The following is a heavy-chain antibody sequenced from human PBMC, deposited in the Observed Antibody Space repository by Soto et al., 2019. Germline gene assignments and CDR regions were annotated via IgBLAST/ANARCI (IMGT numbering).Heavy chain of an antibody. D-gene: IGHD3-16*02. J-gene: IGHJ4*02. Sequence: GGSLRLSCAASGFTFSSYAMSWVRQAPGKGLEWVSAISGSGSTFYADSVKGRFTISRDNSKNTLYLQMNSLRAEDTAVYYCAKEKDYDYVWGSYRYTSDYWGQGTLVTVSS. CDR3: AKEKDYDYVWGSYRYTSDY. V-gene: IGHV3-23*01. CDR2: ISGSGST. CDR1: GFTFSSYA.